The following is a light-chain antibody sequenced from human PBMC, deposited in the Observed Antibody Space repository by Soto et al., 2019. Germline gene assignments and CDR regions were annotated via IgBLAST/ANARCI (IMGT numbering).Light chain of an antibody. CDR2: RNT. Sequence: QSTLTQPPSVSGAPGQRVTISCTGSSSNIGAGYDVHWYQQLPGTAPKLLIYRNTNRPSGVPDRFSGSKSGTSASLAITGLQAEDEGDYYCSAWDNSLNGYVFGPGTKLTVL. J-gene: IGLJ1*01. CDR1: SSNIGAGYD. CDR3: SAWDNSLNGYV. V-gene: IGLV1-40*01.